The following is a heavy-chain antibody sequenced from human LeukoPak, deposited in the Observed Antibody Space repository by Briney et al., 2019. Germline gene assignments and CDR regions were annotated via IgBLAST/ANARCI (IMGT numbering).Heavy chain of an antibody. Sequence: PGGSLRLSCAASGFTVSSNYMTWVRQAPGKGLEWVSVIYSGGSTNYADSVKRRFTISRDNSKNTLYLQMNSLRAEDTAVYYCARDHCSGGSCYSAYWGQGTLVTVSS. V-gene: IGHV3-53*01. CDR1: GFTVSSNY. CDR3: ARDHCSGGSCYSAY. J-gene: IGHJ4*02. D-gene: IGHD2-15*01. CDR2: IYSGGST.